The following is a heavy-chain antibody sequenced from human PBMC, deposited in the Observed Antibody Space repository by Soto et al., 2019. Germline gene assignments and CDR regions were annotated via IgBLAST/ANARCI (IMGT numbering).Heavy chain of an antibody. CDR1: GFTFSSYG. Sequence: QVQLVESGGGVVQPGRSLRLSCAASGFTFSSYGMHWVRQAPGKGLEWVAVISYDGSNKYYADSVKGRFTISRDNSKNTLYLQMNSLRAEDTAVYYCAKDGVAAAAIYYYYGMDVCGQGTTVTVSS. J-gene: IGHJ6*02. D-gene: IGHD6-13*01. CDR3: AKDGVAAAAIYYYYGMDV. V-gene: IGHV3-30*18. CDR2: ISYDGSNK.